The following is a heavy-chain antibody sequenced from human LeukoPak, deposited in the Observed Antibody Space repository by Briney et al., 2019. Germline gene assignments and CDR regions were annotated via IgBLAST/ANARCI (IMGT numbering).Heavy chain of an antibody. CDR2: IDPGDSDY. V-gene: IGHV5-51*01. Sequence: GESLKFSGKGSGSSFTNSMIGWVRQLPGRGLEWMAIIDPGDSDYRYRPSFQGLVTISADKSITTAYLQWSSLKASDTAMYYCARHGYYCAGSYPTDYWGQGTLVIVSS. D-gene: IGHD3-10*01. J-gene: IGHJ4*02. CDR1: GSSFTNSM. CDR3: ARHGYYCAGSYPTDY.